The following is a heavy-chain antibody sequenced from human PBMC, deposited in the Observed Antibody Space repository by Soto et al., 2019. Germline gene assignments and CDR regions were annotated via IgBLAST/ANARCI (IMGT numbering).Heavy chain of an antibody. V-gene: IGHV3-7*01. Sequence: EVQLVESGGGLVQPGGSLRLSCAASGFIFSSYWMSWVRQAPGKGLEWVATIKQDESAKHYVDSVKGRFTISRDNAKNSLFLQMSSLRAEETAVYYCARGCGSASCPYYMEVWGKGTSVTVSS. CDR3: ARGCGSASCPYYMEV. CDR2: IKQDESAK. CDR1: GFIFSSYW. D-gene: IGHD2-2*01. J-gene: IGHJ6*03.